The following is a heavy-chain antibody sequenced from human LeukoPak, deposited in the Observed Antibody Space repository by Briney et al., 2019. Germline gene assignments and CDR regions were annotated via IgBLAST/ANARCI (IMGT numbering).Heavy chain of an antibody. V-gene: IGHV3-7*01. D-gene: IGHD3-10*01. J-gene: IGHJ3*02. CDR3: ARLHSGSYYGDAFDM. Sequence: GGSLRLSCVASGFTFSNYAMSWVRQAPGKGLEWVANMKQDGSEKYYVDSVKGRFTISRDNAKNSLFLQMNSLRAEDTAVYYCARLHSGSYYGDAFDMWGQGTMVTVSS. CDR2: MKQDGSEK. CDR1: GFTFSNYA.